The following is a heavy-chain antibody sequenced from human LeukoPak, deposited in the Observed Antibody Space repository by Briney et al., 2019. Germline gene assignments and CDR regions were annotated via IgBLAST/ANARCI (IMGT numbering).Heavy chain of an antibody. V-gene: IGHV1-8*01. D-gene: IGHD2-8*01. CDR1: GYTFTSYD. Sequence: ASVKVSYKASGYTFTSYDINWVRQATGQELEWMGWMNPHSDNTAYAQKFQGRVTMAKNTSISTAYMELSSLRSDDTAVYYCTIRANGRRYNWFDTWGQGTLVTVSS. CDR3: TIRANGRRYNWFDT. CDR2: MNPHSDNT. J-gene: IGHJ5*02.